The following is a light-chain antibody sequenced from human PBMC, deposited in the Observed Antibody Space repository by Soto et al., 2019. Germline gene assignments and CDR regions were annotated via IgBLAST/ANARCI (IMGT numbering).Light chain of an antibody. CDR1: NSNIGSNK. J-gene: IGLJ1*01. CDR2: TSN. V-gene: IGLV1-44*01. Sequence: QSVLTQPPSSSGTPAQRVTISCSGSNSNIGSNKVNWYQQLPGTAPKLLIYTSNQRPSGVPDRFSGSKSCTSASLASSGLQSEDEADYYCATWDDSLPGYVFGTGTKVTVL. CDR3: ATWDDSLPGYV.